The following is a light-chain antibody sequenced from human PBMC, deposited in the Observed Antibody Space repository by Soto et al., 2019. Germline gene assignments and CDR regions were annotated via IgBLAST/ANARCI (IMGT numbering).Light chain of an antibody. J-gene: IGKJ4*01. CDR3: QQRYTSLALT. V-gene: IGKV1-39*01. CDR2: GAA. Sequence: DIQLTQSPSSLSASVGERVTITCRASQSISIYLNWYQHKPGRAPKLLIFGAATLHTGDQPRFSGRGSGTNFTLTITSLQPEVFATYYCQQRYTSLALTFGGGTKVEI. CDR1: QSISIY.